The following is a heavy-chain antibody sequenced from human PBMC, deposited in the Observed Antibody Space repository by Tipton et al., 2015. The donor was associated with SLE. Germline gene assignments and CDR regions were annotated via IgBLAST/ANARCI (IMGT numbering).Heavy chain of an antibody. J-gene: IGHJ6*03. Sequence: GLVKPSETLSLTCAVYDGWYDGSFSSFYWSWIRQPPGKGLEWIGDVYHTGATSHSPSLKSRVSISIDTSKNLFSLRLSSVPAADTAVYFCARQQSAYAGTSYYAHDVDLWGRGTMVSV. CDR3: ARQQSAYAGTSYYAHDVDL. CDR1: DGWYDGSFSSFY. D-gene: IGHD5-12*01. V-gene: IGHV4-59*08. CDR2: VYHTGAT.